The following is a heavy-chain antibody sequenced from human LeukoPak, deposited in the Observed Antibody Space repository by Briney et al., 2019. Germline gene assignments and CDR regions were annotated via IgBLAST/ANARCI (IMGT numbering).Heavy chain of an antibody. V-gene: IGHV3-43D*03. Sequence: GGSLRLSCAASGFTFDDYAMHWVRQVPGKGLEWVSLITWDGGSTYYADSVKGRFTISRDNSKNSLYLQMNSLRAENTAVYYCARGTYYDFWSGYHPGIDYWDQGTLVTVSS. CDR3: ARGTYYDFWSGYHPGIDY. CDR1: GFTFDDYA. CDR2: ITWDGGST. D-gene: IGHD3-3*01. J-gene: IGHJ4*02.